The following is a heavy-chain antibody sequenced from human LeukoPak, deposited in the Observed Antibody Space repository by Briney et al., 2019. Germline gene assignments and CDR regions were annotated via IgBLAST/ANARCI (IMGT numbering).Heavy chain of an antibody. V-gene: IGHV3-30-3*01. J-gene: IGHJ4*02. CDR1: GFTFSSYA. D-gene: IGHD3-10*01. CDR3: ARGLHGSGRGYLDY. CDR2: ISYDGSNK. Sequence: PGGSLRLSCAASGFTFSSYAMHWVRQAPGKGLEWVAVISYDGSNKYYTDSVKGRFTISRDNSKNTLYLQMNSLRAEDTAVYYCARGLHGSGRGYLDYWSQGTLVTVSS.